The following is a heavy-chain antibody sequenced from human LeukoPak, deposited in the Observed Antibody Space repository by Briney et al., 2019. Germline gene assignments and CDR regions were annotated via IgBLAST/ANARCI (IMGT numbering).Heavy chain of an antibody. CDR3: ARVNYDFWSGYSDY. CDR1: GFTFSSYE. V-gene: IGHV3-48*03. CDR2: ISSSGSTI. J-gene: IGHJ4*02. D-gene: IGHD3-3*01. Sequence: GRSLRLSCAASGFTFSSYEMNWVRQAPGKGLEWVSYISSSGSTIYYADSVKGRFTISRDNAKNSLYLQMNSLRAEDTAVYYCARVNYDFWSGYSDYWGQGTLVTVSS.